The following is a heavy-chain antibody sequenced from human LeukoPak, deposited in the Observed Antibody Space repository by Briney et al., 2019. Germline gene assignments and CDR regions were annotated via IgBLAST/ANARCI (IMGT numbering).Heavy chain of an antibody. CDR3: ARDGGIRYYFDY. Sequence: PGGSLRLSCAASGFTFSSYAMSWVRQAPGKGLEWVSAISGSGGSTYYADSVKGRFTISRDNAKNSLYLQMNSLRAEDTAVYYCARDGGIRYYFDYWGQGTLVTVSS. D-gene: IGHD3-3*01. V-gene: IGHV3-23*01. J-gene: IGHJ4*02. CDR1: GFTFSSYA. CDR2: ISGSGGST.